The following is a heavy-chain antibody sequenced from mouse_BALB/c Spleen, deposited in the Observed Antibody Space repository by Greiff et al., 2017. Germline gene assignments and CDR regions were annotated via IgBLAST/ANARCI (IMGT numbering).Heavy chain of an antibody. Sequence: EVQLQQSGAELVKPGASVKLSCTASGFNIKDTYMHWVKQRPEQGLEWIGRIDPANGNTKYDPKFQGKATITADTSSNTAYLQLSSLTSEDTAVYYCARGLYYDYDGFAYWGQGTLVTVSA. CDR2: IDPANGNT. CDR1: GFNIKDTY. V-gene: IGHV14-3*02. D-gene: IGHD2-4*01. J-gene: IGHJ3*01. CDR3: ARGLYYDYDGFAY.